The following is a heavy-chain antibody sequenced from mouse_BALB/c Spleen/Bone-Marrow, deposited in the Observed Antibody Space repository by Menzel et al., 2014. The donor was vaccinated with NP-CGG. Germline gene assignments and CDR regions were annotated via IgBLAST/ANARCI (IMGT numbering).Heavy chain of an antibody. CDR3: ARGGHGSY. J-gene: IGHJ2*01. D-gene: IGHD2-2*01. CDR2: INPGSGGT. CDR1: GYAFTNYL. Sequence: QVQLQQSGTELVRPGTSVKVSCKASGYAFTNYLIEWVKQRPGQGLEWIGVINPGSGGTNYNEKFKGKATLTADNSSNTAYMHLSSLTSDDSAVYFCARGGHGSYWGPGTTLTVSS. V-gene: IGHV1-54*03.